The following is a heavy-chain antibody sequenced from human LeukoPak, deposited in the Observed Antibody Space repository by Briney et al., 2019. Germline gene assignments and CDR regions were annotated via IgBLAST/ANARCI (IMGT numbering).Heavy chain of an antibody. CDR1: GFTFSSYA. CDR3: ARVGELRFLEWLPPFDY. D-gene: IGHD3-3*01. J-gene: IGHJ4*02. V-gene: IGHV3-30-3*01. Sequence: GGSLRLSCAASGFTFSSYAMHWVRQAPGKGLEWVAVIPYDGSNKYYADSVKGRFTISRDNSKNTLYLQMNSLRAEDTAVYYCARVGELRFLEWLPPFDYWGQGTLVTVSS. CDR2: IPYDGSNK.